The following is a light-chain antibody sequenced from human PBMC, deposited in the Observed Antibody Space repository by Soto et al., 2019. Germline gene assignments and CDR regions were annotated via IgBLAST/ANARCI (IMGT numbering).Light chain of an antibody. CDR2: EVT. J-gene: IGLJ1*01. V-gene: IGLV2-14*01. CDR1: SSDIGGHNY. Sequence: QSVLTQPASVSGSLGQSITISCTGTSSDIGGHNYVSWYQQHPGKAPKLLLYEVTTRPSGVSNRFSGSKSGNTASLTISGLHPEDEADYYCSSSTSSILYVFGSGTKVTVL. CDR3: SSSTSSILYV.